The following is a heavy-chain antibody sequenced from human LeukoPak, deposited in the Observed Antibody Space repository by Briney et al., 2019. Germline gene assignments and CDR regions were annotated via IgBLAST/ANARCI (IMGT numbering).Heavy chain of an antibody. CDR2: IWYDGSNK. V-gene: IGHV3-33*01. CDR1: GFTFSSYG. D-gene: IGHD1-1*01. J-gene: IGHJ3*02. Sequence: PGGSLRLPCAASGFTFSSYGMHWVRQAPGKGLEWVAVIWYDGSNKYYADSVKGRFAISRDNSKNTLYLQMNSLRAEDTAVYYCARGRYNLDAFDIWGQGTMATVSS. CDR3: ARGRYNLDAFDI.